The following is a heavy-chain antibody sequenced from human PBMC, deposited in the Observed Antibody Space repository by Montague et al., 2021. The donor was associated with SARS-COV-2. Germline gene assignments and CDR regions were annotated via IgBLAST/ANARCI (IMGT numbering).Heavy chain of an antibody. J-gene: IGHJ5*02. V-gene: IGHV4-59*01. CDR1: VGSISNYY. D-gene: IGHD2-21*02. CDR2: IYDGGSA. Sequence: SETLSLTCTVSVGSISNYYWTWIRQPPGKGLEWIGYIYDGGSANYNPSLKSRSTISVDTSINQFSLGLSSVTAADTAVYYCARAYCGGDCHVGPWGQGILVTVSS. CDR3: ARAYCGGDCHVGP.